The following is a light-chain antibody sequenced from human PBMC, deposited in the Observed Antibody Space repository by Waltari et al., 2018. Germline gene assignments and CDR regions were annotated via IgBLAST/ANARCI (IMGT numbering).Light chain of an antibody. J-gene: IGLJ3*02. CDR3: LLYMGSGIWV. Sequence: QQSPGPTHPMLFFKENIRPSGVPDRFYGSVSGNKAVLIITGAQAEDESTYYCLLYMGSGIWVVGGGTKLTVL. CDR2: KEN. V-gene: IGLV8-61*01.